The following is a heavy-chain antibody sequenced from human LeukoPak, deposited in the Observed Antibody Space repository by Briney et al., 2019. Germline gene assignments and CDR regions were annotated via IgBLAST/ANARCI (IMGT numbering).Heavy chain of an antibody. V-gene: IGHV3-21*01. CDR3: ARAAMTTVMTFDY. D-gene: IGHD4-17*01. CDR1: GFTLSTYN. J-gene: IGHJ4*02. CDR2: ISTSSSYI. Sequence: GGSLRLSCAASGFTLSTYNMKWVRQAPRKGLEWVSSISTSSSYIYYADSVKGQFTISRDNAKNSLYLQMNSLRAEDTAVYYCARAAMTTVMTFDYWGQGTLVTVSS.